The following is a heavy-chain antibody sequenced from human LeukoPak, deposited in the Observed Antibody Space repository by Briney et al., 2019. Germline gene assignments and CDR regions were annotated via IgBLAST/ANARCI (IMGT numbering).Heavy chain of an antibody. CDR2: TSSSSSYI. J-gene: IGHJ4*02. CDR1: GFTFSSYS. CDR3: AREPLVRGVSFDY. V-gene: IGHV3-21*01. Sequence: GGSLRLSCAASGFTFSSYSMNWVRQAPGKGLEWVSSTSSSSSYIYYADSVKGRFTISRNSAKNSLYLQMNSLRAEDTAVYYCAREPLVRGVSFDYWGQGTLVTVSS. D-gene: IGHD3-10*01.